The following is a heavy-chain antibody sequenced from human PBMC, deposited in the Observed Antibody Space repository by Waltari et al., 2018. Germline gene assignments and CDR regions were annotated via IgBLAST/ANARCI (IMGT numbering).Heavy chain of an antibody. J-gene: IGHJ4*02. CDR2: MNPNSGNT. V-gene: IGHV1-8*01. CDR3: ARSWGRYSSSSRIDY. CDR1: GYTFTSYD. Sequence: QVQLVQSGAEVKKPGASVKVSCKASGYTFTSYDINWVRQATGQGLEGIGWMNPNSGNTGYAQKFHATVTMTSNTSISTAYMELSNLRSEDTAVYYCARSWGRYSSSSRIDYWGQGTLVTVSS. D-gene: IGHD6-6*01.